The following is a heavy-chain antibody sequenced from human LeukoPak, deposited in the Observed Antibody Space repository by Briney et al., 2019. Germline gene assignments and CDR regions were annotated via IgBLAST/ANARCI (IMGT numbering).Heavy chain of an antibody. CDR1: GYSISSGYY. D-gene: IGHD3/OR15-3a*01. Sequence: SETLSLTCTVSGYSISSGYYWDWIRQPPGKGLEWIGSIYYSGNTYYNASLKSQVSISIDTSKNQFSLRLTSVTAADTAVYYCARQTGSGLFILPGGQGTLVTVSS. CDR2: IYYSGNT. J-gene: IGHJ4*02. V-gene: IGHV4-38-2*02. CDR3: ARQTGSGLFILP.